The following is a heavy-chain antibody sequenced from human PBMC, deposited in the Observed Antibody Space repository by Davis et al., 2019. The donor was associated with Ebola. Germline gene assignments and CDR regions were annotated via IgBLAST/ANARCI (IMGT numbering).Heavy chain of an antibody. V-gene: IGHV1-18*01. D-gene: IGHD4-17*01. CDR2: INVYNGHT. Sequence: AASVKVSCKTSGYTFSGYAIIWVRQAPGRGLEWIGRINVYNGHTNYAQNFQGRVTVSTDTSTSIAYMELRSLRSDDTALYYCARDATTVTTIWFDPWGQGTLVTVSS. CDR1: GYTFSGYA. CDR3: ARDATTVTTIWFDP. J-gene: IGHJ5*02.